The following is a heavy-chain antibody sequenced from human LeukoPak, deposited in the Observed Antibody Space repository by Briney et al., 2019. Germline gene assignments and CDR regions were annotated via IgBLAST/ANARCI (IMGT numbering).Heavy chain of an antibody. CDR2: INPSGGST. D-gene: IGHD4-17*01. CDR1: GYTFTSYY. Sequence: GASVKVSCKASGYTFTSYYMHWVRQAPGQGLEWMGIINPSGGSTSYAQKFQGRVTMTRDMSTSTVYMELSSLRSEDTAVYYCASSTVTTIGWFDPWGQGTLVTVPS. V-gene: IGHV1-46*01. CDR3: ASSTVTTIGWFDP. J-gene: IGHJ5*02.